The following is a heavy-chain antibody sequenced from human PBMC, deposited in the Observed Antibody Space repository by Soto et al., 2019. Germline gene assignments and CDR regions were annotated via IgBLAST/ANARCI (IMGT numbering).Heavy chain of an antibody. V-gene: IGHV3-74*01. D-gene: IGHD6-19*01. J-gene: IGHJ4*02. CDR2: INGDGSTT. CDR3: ARGYSSGPDS. CDR1: GFTFNDYW. Sequence: EVQLVESGGGLVQPGGSLRLSCVASGFTFNDYWMHWVRQAPGKGLVWVARINGDGSTTTYADSVQGRFTISRANARNSLYLHRSSLRPEDTALYYCARGYSSGPDSWGQGTLVTVSS.